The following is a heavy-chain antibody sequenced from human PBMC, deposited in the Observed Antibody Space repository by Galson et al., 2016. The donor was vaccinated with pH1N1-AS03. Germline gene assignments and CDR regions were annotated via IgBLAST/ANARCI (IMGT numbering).Heavy chain of an antibody. J-gene: IGHJ6*02. CDR3: ARHIGTAAGFFYYGMDV. V-gene: IGHV2-70*20. D-gene: IGHD1-14*01. Sequence: PALVKPTQTLTLTCTFSGFSLNTGGMCVSWVRQPPGKALEWIGLIDWDDGKYYNSSLETRLTISKDTSKNQVVLTMTNMDPVDTATYSRARHIGTAAGFFYYGMDVWGQGTTVTVSS. CDR1: GFSLNTGGMC. CDR2: IDWDDGK.